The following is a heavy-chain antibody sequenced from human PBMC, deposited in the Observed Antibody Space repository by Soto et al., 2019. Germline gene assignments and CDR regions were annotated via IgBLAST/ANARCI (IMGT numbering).Heavy chain of an antibody. Sequence: QAQLVQSGAEVRKPGASVKVSCKASGYTFYSHSISWVRQAPGQGLEWMGRINADYGNTRYEQKFRGRVTMTTETSTTTVYMELTNLRSDDTAVYYCARCIQGDYYYGMDVWGQGTTFTVSS. J-gene: IGHJ6*02. CDR1: GYTFYSHS. D-gene: IGHD5-18*01. V-gene: IGHV1-18*01. CDR3: ARCIQGDYYYGMDV. CDR2: INADYGNT.